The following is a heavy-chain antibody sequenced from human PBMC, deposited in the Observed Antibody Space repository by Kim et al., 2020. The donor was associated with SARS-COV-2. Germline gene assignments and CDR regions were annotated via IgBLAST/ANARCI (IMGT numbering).Heavy chain of an antibody. CDR3: ARERTSWGPDAFDI. D-gene: IGHD2-2*01. J-gene: IGHJ3*02. V-gene: IGHV3-30*07. Sequence: ADCGRDRFRLSRENSKNTMYLQMNSLRAEDTAVYYCARERTSWGPDAFDIWGQGTMVTVSS.